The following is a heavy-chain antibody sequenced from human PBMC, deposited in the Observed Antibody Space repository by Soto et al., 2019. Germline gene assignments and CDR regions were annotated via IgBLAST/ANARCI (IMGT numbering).Heavy chain of an antibody. J-gene: IGHJ6*02. CDR1: DFTFDGHG. Sequence: EVHLLESGGGLVQPGGSLRLSCAASDFTFDGHGMSWVRQAPGKGPEWVSTISPEGFNTHYADSVRGRFTISRDNSKNTLYLQMSSLRAEDTAVYYCVKDGSSGWPYYYGLDVWGQGTTVTVSS. CDR3: VKDGSSGWPYYYGLDV. V-gene: IGHV3-23*01. D-gene: IGHD6-19*01. CDR2: ISPEGFNT.